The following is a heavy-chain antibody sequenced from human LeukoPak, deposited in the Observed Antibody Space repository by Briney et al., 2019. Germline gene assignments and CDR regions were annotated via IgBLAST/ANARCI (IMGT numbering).Heavy chain of an antibody. Sequence: PGRSLRLSCATSGFTFSSYGMHWVRQVPGKGLEWVAVISYDAKSNYHVDSVKGRFTISRDNSKNTLYLQMNSLRAEDTAVYYCAKVFHGVGSYFDYWGQGTLVTVSS. V-gene: IGHV3-30*18. CDR3: AKVFHGVGSYFDY. D-gene: IGHD3-10*01. J-gene: IGHJ4*02. CDR1: GFTFSSYG. CDR2: ISYDAKSN.